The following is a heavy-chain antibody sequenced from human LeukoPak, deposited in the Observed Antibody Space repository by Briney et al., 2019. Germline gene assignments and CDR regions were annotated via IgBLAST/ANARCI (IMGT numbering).Heavy chain of an antibody. Sequence: PSETLSLTCAVYGGSFSGYYWSWIRQPPGKGLEWIGEINHSGSTNYNPSLKSRVTISVDTSKNQFSLKLSSAAAADTAVYYCARGYCSSTSCYTTVWFDPWGQGTLVTVSS. CDR1: GGSFSGYY. CDR2: INHSGST. J-gene: IGHJ5*02. D-gene: IGHD2-2*02. CDR3: ARGYCSSTSCYTTVWFDP. V-gene: IGHV4-34*01.